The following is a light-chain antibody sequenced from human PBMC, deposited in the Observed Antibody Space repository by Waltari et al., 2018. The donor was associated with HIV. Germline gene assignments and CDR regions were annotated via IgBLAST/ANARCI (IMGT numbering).Light chain of an antibody. V-gene: IGLV1-47*01. CDR3: ASWDDSLSGWV. CDR2: RNN. Sequence: QSVLTQPPSASGTPGQTVTISCSGSSSNIGGNYVYWYQRLPGTAPKLLIYRNNQRPSGVPDRFSGSKSGTSSSLAISGLRSEDEADYYCASWDDSLSGWVFGGGTKVTVL. J-gene: IGLJ3*02. CDR1: SSNIGGNY.